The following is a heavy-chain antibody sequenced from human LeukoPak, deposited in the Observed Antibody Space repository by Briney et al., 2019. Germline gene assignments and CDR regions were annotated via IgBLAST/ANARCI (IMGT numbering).Heavy chain of an antibody. Sequence: GGSLRLSCAASGFTFSNYAMSWVRQTPGKGLEWVSSISSSGASTYYADSVKGRFTISRDNSKNTLSLQMNSLRAEDTAVYYCAKDPAPYGRLIFFDYWGQGTLVTVSS. D-gene: IGHD3-3*01. CDR2: ISSSGAST. J-gene: IGHJ4*02. CDR1: GFTFSNYA. V-gene: IGHV3-23*01. CDR3: AKDPAPYGRLIFFDY.